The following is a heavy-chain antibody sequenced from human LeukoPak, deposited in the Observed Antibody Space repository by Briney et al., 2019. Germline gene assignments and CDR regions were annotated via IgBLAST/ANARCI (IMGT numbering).Heavy chain of an antibody. D-gene: IGHD3-10*01. V-gene: IGHV3-7*01. CDR1: GFTFSNYW. CDR2: IKQEGSEK. J-gene: IGHJ4*02. Sequence: GGSLRLSCAASGFTFSNYWMSWVRQAPGKGLEWVAHIKQEGSEKYYLDSVRGRFTISRDNAKNSLYLQMNSLRAEDTAVYYCARITYYFDYWGQGSLVTVSS. CDR3: ARITYYFDY.